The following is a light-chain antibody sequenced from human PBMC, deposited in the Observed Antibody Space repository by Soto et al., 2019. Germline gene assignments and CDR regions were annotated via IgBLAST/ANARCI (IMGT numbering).Light chain of an antibody. CDR1: QTVGGN. CDR3: QQYNNWPPIT. J-gene: IGKJ5*01. V-gene: IGKV3-15*01. CDR2: GAS. Sequence: ELVMTQSPATLSVSPGERATLSCRASQTVGGNLAWYQQKPGQAPRLLIYGASTTATGIPARFSGSGSGTEFTLTISSLQSEDSAVYYCQQYNNWPPITFGQGTRLEIK.